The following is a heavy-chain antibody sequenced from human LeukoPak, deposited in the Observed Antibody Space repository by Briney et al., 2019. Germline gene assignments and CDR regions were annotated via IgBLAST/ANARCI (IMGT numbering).Heavy chain of an antibody. D-gene: IGHD3-22*01. Sequence: ASVKVSCKASGYTFTSYGISWVRQATGQGLEWMGWMNPNSGNTGYAQKFQGRVTMTRNTSISTAYMELSSLRSEDTAVYYCARGHLKTYYYDSSGYRDAFDIWGQGTMVTVSS. CDR3: ARGHLKTYYYDSSGYRDAFDI. J-gene: IGHJ3*02. V-gene: IGHV1-8*02. CDR2: MNPNSGNT. CDR1: GYTFTSYG.